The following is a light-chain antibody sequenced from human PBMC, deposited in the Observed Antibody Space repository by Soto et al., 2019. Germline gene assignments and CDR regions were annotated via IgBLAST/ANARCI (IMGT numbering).Light chain of an antibody. CDR1: QSVSSY. CDR2: DAS. Sequence: EIVLTQSPATLSLSPGERATLSCRASQSVSSYLAWYQQKPGQAPRLLIYDASNRATGIPARFSGSGSGTDFPLTISSLEPEDFAVYYCQQYGSSPGTFGPGTKVDIK. CDR3: QQYGSSPGT. V-gene: IGKV3-11*01. J-gene: IGKJ3*01.